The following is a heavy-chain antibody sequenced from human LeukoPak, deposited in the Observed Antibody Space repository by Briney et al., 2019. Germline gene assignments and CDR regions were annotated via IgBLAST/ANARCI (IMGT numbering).Heavy chain of an antibody. V-gene: IGHV1-18*01. CDR3: ARGASGSSWYYYYYYYMDA. Sequence: ASVKVSCKASGYTFTSYGISWVRQAPGQGLEWMGWISAYNGNTNYAQKLQGRVTMTTDTSTSTAYMELRSLRSDDTAVYYCARGASGSSWYYYYYYYMDAWGKGTTVTISS. CDR2: ISAYNGNT. D-gene: IGHD6-13*01. J-gene: IGHJ6*03. CDR1: GYTFTSYG.